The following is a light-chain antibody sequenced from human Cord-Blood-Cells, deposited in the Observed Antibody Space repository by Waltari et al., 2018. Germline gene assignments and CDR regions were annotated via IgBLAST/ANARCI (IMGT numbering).Light chain of an antibody. CDR2: DVS. Sequence: QSALTQPASVSGSPGQSITISCTGTSSDVGGYKYVSWYQQHPAKAPKLMIYDVSNRPSGVSSRFSGSKSGNTASLTISGLQAEDEADYYCSSYTSSSTYVFGTGTKVTVL. CDR1: SSDVGGYKY. V-gene: IGLV2-14*01. J-gene: IGLJ1*01. CDR3: SSYTSSSTYV.